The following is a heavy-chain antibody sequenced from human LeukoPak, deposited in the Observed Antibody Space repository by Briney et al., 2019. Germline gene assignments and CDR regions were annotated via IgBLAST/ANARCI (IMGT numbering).Heavy chain of an antibody. CDR1: GFTFSSYG. Sequence: GGSLRLSCAASGFTFSSYGMHWVRQAPGKGLEWVAFIRSDGTDIYYADSVKGRFTISRDNAKNSLYLQMNSLRAEDTAVYYSFYYDSSGSGYWGQGTLVTVSS. CDR2: IRSDGTDI. D-gene: IGHD3-22*01. CDR3: FYYDSSGSGY. V-gene: IGHV3-30*02. J-gene: IGHJ4*02.